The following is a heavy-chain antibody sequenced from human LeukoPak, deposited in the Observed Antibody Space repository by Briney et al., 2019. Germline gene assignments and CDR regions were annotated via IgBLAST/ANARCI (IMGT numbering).Heavy chain of an antibody. CDR3: ARGGSYYDFWSGYYDYYYYMDV. D-gene: IGHD3-3*01. V-gene: IGHV4-59*01. CDR1: GGSISSYY. CDR2: IYYSGST. Sequence: SETLSLTCTVSGGSISSYYWSWIRQPPGKGLEWIGYIYYSGSTNYNPSLKSRVTTSVDTSKNQFSLRLTSVTVADTAVYYCARGGSYYDFWSGYYDYYYYMDVWGKGTTVTVSS. J-gene: IGHJ6*03.